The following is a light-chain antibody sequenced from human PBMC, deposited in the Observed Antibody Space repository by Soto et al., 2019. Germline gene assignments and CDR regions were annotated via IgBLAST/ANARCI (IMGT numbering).Light chain of an antibody. CDR1: SSDVGGYNY. J-gene: IGLJ1*01. CDR3: SSYAGSHSFV. CDR2: DVS. Sequence: QSVPTQPPSASGSPGQSVTISCTGTSSDVGGYNYVSWYQQHPGKAPKLMISDVSKRPSGVPDRFSGSKSGETASLTVSGLQAEDEADYYCSSYAGSHSFVFGTGTKLTVL. V-gene: IGLV2-8*01.